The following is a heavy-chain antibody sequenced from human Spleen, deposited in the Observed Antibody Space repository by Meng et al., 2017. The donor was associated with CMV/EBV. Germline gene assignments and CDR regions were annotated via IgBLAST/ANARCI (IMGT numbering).Heavy chain of an antibody. CDR3: ARDRPPEFWNGYFRDYFYYYAMDV. D-gene: IGHD3-3*01. CDR1: GFTFSTYA. Sequence: GESLKISCAASGFTFSTYAMYWVRQAPGKGLEWVALISYHGSNKYYADSVKGRFTISRDNSINTLYLQMDSLRAEDTALYYCARDRPPEFWNGYFRDYFYYYAMDVWGQGTTVTSP. J-gene: IGHJ6*02. CDR2: ISYHGSNK. V-gene: IGHV3-30-3*01.